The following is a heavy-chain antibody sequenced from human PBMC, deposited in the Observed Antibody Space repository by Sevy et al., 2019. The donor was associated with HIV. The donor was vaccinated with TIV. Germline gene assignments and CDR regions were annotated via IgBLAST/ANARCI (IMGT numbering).Heavy chain of an antibody. CDR2: IYYTGTT. D-gene: IGHD1-26*01. CDR1: GGSISSSDYH. J-gene: IGHJ6*02. CDR3: ARLGKVGSSSSYYYGLDI. V-gene: IGHV4-39*01. Sequence: SETLSLTCIVSGGSISSSDYHWGWIRQPPGKGLQWIGTIYYTGTTYYNPSLKSRVTISVDTSKNQFSLKLSSVTAADTAMYYCARLGKVGSSSSYYYGLDIWGQGTTVTVSS.